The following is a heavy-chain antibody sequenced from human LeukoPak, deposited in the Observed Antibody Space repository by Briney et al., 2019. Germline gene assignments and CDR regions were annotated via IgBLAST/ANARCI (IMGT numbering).Heavy chain of an antibody. V-gene: IGHV3-7*01. Sequence: GGSLRLSCAASGFTFSSYWMSWVRQAPGKGLEWVANIKQDGSEKYYVDSVKGRFTISRDNAKNSLYLQMNSLRAEDTAVYYCARDGTKLWPRLGSRLRFDYWGQGTLVTVSS. D-gene: IGHD5-18*01. CDR1: GFTFSSYW. CDR3: ARDGTKLWPRLGSRLRFDY. J-gene: IGHJ4*02. CDR2: IKQDGSEK.